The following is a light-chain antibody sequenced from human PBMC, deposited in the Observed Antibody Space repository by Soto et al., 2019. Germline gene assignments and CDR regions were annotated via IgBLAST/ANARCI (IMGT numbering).Light chain of an antibody. CDR3: QKYNSAPRT. Sequence: DIQMTQSPSSPSASVGDRVTITCRASQSITSYLSWYQQQPGKAPNLLIYAASSLHSGVPSRFSGSGSGTDFTLTISSLQPEDVATYYCQKYNSAPRTFGQGTKVDIK. CDR1: QSITSY. V-gene: IGKV1-39*01. J-gene: IGKJ1*01. CDR2: AAS.